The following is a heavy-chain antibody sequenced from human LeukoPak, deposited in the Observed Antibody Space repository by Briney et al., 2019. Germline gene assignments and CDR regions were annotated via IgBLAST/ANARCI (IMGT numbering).Heavy chain of an antibody. J-gene: IGHJ4*02. Sequence: TSETLSLTCAVYCGFFSGYYWSWIRRPPGKGLEWIGGINHSGSTNYNPSLKSRVTISVDTSKNQFSLKLSSVTAADTAVYFCARGPPTDYYDSSCFYYVFDYWGQGTLVTVSS. V-gene: IGHV4-34*01. D-gene: IGHD3-22*01. CDR3: ARGPPTDYYDSSCFYYVFDY. CDR2: INHSGST. CDR1: CGFFSGYY.